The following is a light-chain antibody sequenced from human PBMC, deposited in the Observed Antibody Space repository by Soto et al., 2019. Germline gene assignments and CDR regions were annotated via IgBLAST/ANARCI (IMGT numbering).Light chain of an antibody. J-gene: IGLJ2*01. CDR1: SSDVGGYNY. V-gene: IGLV2-14*01. Sequence: QSALTQPASVSGSPGQSITISCTGNSSDVGGYNYVSWYQQHPGKAPKLMISEVSNRPSGVSNRFSGSKSGNTASLAISGLQAEDEAEYYCSSYTSSGTVVFGGGTKLTVL. CDR3: SSYTSSGTVV. CDR2: EVS.